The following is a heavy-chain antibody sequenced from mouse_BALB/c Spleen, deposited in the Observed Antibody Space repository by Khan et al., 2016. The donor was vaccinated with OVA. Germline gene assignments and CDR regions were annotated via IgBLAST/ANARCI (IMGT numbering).Heavy chain of an antibody. Sequence: DLVKPGASVKLSCKASGYTFTSYWINWIKQRPGQGLEWIGRIGPGSSNAYYNDMFKVKAKLTVDTSSNTAYIQLSSLSAEDSAVYFCARENYFGRSCYAMDCWGQGTSVTVST. CDR1: GYTFTSYW. CDR3: ARENYFGRSCYAMDC. CDR2: IGPGSSNA. J-gene: IGHJ4*01. D-gene: IGHD1-1*01. V-gene: IGHV1S41*01.